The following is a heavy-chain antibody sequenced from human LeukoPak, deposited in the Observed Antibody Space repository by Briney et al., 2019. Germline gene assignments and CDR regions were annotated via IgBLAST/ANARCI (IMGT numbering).Heavy chain of an antibody. Sequence: GGSLRLSCAASGFTFSSYGMHWVRQAPGKGLEWVAIIRSDGTQKYYADSVKGRFTISRDNSKSTLYLQMNSLRPEDTSVYYCAKVSGYDGSGYYDYWGQGTLVTVSS. CDR3: AKVSGYDGSGYYDY. CDR1: GFTFSSYG. J-gene: IGHJ4*02. CDR2: IRSDGTQK. D-gene: IGHD3-22*01. V-gene: IGHV3-30*02.